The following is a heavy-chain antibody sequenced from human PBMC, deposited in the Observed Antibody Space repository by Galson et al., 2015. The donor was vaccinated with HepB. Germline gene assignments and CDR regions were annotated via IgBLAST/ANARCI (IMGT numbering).Heavy chain of an antibody. D-gene: IGHD2-15*01. CDR3: ARVYCSSSSCPGDYYYYMDV. J-gene: IGHJ6*03. Sequence: SLRLSCAASGFTFSSYWMHWVRQAPGKGLVWVSRINSDGSRTTYADSVKGRFIISRDNAKNTLYLQMNSLRAEDTAVYYCARVYCSSSSCPGDYYYYMDVWGKGTTVTVSS. CDR2: INSDGSRT. CDR1: GFTFSSYW. V-gene: IGHV3-74*01.